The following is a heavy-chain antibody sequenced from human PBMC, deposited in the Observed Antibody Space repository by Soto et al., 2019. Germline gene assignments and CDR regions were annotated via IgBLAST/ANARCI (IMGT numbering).Heavy chain of an antibody. CDR3: ARLEGLATISYYFDF. J-gene: IGHJ4*02. CDR1: DDSINSDKYY. CDR2: IYYRGNA. Sequence: QLQLQESGPGLVKPSETLSLTCSVSDDSINSDKYYWGWIRQPPGKGLEWIGSIYYRGNAYYNPSLQTRFIIAQDKSMIGFSLKLMSVTSADSAVYFCARLEGLATISYYFDFWCPGALVTVSS. V-gene: IGHV4-39*01. D-gene: IGHD3-9*01.